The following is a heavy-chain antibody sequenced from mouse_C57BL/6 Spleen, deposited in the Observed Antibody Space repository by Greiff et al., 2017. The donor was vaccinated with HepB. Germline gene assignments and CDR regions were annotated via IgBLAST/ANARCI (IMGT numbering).Heavy chain of an antibody. CDR2: IDPSDSET. D-gene: IGHD2-4*01. J-gene: IGHJ2*01. CDR1: GYTFTSYW. CDR3: ARGDDYDVTLFDY. V-gene: IGHV1-52*01. Sequence: QVQLQQPGAELVRPGSSVKLSCKASGYTFTSYWMHWVKQRPIQGLEWIGNIDPSDSETHYNQKFKDKATLTVDKSSSTAYMQLSSLTSEDSAVYYCARGDDYDVTLFDYWGQGTTLTVSS.